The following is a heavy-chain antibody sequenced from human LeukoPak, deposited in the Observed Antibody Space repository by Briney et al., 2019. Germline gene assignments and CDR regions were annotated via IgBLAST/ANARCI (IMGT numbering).Heavy chain of an antibody. Sequence: ASVKVSCKASGYTFTGYYIHWVRQAPGLGLEWMGWINPNSDGTKYAQKFLGRVTISVDTSKNQFSLKLSSVTAADTAVYYCATTAAAGTRLAWFDPWGQGTLVTVSS. CDR3: ATTAAAGTRLAWFDP. V-gene: IGHV1-2*02. CDR2: INPNSDGT. CDR1: GYTFTGYY. D-gene: IGHD6-13*01. J-gene: IGHJ5*02.